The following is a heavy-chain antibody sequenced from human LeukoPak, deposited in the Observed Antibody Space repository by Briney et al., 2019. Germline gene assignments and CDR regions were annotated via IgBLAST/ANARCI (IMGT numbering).Heavy chain of an antibody. Sequence: PSETLSLTCAVYGGSFSGYYWSWIRQPPGKGLEWIGEINHSGSTNYNPSLKSRVTISVDTSKNQFSLKPSSVTAADTAVYYCARERIYCSGGSCYSWYFDYWGQGTLVTVSS. CDR2: INHSGST. V-gene: IGHV4-34*01. D-gene: IGHD2-15*01. CDR1: GGSFSGYY. J-gene: IGHJ4*02. CDR3: ARERIYCSGGSCYSWYFDY.